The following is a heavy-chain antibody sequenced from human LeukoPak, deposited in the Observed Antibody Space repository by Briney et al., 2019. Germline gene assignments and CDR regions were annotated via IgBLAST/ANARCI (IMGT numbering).Heavy chain of an antibody. J-gene: IGHJ4*02. CDR2: ISSSSVYK. V-gene: IGHV3-21*01. CDR1: GFTFSTYT. Sequence: GGSLRLSCAASGFTFSTYTMSWVRQAPGKGLEWVSSISSSSVYKYYADSLKDRFTISRDNGKNSLYLQINSLRAEDTAVYYCAREFDSTSCSEVDCWGQGTLVTVSS. D-gene: IGHD2-2*01. CDR3: AREFDSTSCSEVDC.